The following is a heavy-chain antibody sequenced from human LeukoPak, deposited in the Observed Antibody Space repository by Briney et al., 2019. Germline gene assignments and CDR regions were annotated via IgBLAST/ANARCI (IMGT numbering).Heavy chain of an antibody. CDR2: IKQDGNEK. Sequence: GGSLRLSCAASGFTFRTYWMSWVRQAPGKGLEWVANIKQDGNEKYYVDSVKGRFTISRDNAKNSLDLQMNSLRAEDTAVYYCARPSLDYYDSGYYFDYWGQGTLVTVSS. CDR1: GFTFRTYW. D-gene: IGHD3-22*01. CDR3: ARPSLDYYDSGYYFDY. V-gene: IGHV3-7*01. J-gene: IGHJ4*02.